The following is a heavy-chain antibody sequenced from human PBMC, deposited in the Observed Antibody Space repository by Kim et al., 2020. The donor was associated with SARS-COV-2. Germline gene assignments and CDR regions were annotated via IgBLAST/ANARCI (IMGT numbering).Heavy chain of an antibody. CDR3: ARGVGSYYGGDY. Sequence: SVKVSCKVSGGTFSSYGISWVRQAPGQGLEWMGGIIPLFDIPNYAQKFQGRVTITADESTSTAYMELSSLRFEDTAVYYCARGVGSYYGGDYWGQGTLVTVSS. CDR2: IIPLFDIP. J-gene: IGHJ4*02. D-gene: IGHD1-26*01. CDR1: GGTFSSYG. V-gene: IGHV1-69*13.